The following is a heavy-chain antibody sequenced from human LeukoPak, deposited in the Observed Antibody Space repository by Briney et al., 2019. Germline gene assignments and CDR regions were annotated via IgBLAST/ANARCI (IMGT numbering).Heavy chain of an antibody. D-gene: IGHD1-1*01. CDR1: GGSISSGGYY. CDR3: ARHHVESKAAFDI. V-gene: IGHV4-30-2*01. Sequence: SQTLSLTCTVSGGSISSGGYYWSWIRQPPGKGLEWIGYIYHSGSTYYNPSLKSRVTISVDRSKNQFSLKLSSVTAADTAVYYCARHHVESKAAFDIWGQGTMVTVSS. J-gene: IGHJ3*02. CDR2: IYHSGST.